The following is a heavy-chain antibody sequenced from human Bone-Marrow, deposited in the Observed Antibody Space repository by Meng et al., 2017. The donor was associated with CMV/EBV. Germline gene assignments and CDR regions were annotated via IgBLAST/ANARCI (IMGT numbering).Heavy chain of an antibody. V-gene: IGHV3-48*03. D-gene: IGHD2-2*01. CDR2: ISDRGDTK. CDR1: GFGFNTYE. J-gene: IGHJ4*02. Sequence: GGSLRLSCAASGFGFNTYEMNWVRQAPGKGLEWVSYISDRGDTKYYADSVRGRFTISRDNAKNSPYLQMSSLRAEDTALYYCASGGIPAAISDFWGQGTLVTVSS. CDR3: ASGGIPAAISDF.